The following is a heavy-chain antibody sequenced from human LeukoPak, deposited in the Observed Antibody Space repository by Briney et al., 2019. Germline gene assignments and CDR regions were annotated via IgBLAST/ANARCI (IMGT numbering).Heavy chain of an antibody. Sequence: SETLSLTCTVSGGSITSSRHYWGWIRQPPGKGLEWIGTIFSGGSAYYNPSLRARVAISVDTSKNQFSFQLDSVTAADTAVYFCARVIRTSGYYSNPKSGSFDFWGQGTLVTVSP. CDR1: GGSITSSRHY. V-gene: IGHV4-39*01. D-gene: IGHD3-9*01. CDR2: IFSGGSA. CDR3: ARVIRTSGYYSNPKSGSFDF. J-gene: IGHJ4*02.